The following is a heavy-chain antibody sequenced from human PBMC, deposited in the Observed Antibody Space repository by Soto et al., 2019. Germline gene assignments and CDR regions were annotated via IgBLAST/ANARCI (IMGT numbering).Heavy chain of an antibody. Sequence: SETLSLTCTASGGSISSYYWSWIRQPPGKGLEWIGYIYYSGSTNYNPSLKSRVTISVDKSKNQFSLKLSSVTAADTAVYYCARHRRPKTGGYYYYYYYMDVWGKGTTVTVSS. V-gene: IGHV4-59*08. D-gene: IGHD1-1*01. CDR3: ARHRRPKTGGYYYYYYYMDV. CDR2: IYYSGST. J-gene: IGHJ6*03. CDR1: GGSISSYY.